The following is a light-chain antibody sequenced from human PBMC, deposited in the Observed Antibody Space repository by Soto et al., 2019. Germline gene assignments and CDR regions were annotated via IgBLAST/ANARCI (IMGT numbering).Light chain of an antibody. Sequence: IQLTQSPSSLSASVGDRVAITCRASQDIDNYLAWYQQKPGKAPKLLISVASTLQRGVPSRFRGSGSGTDFTLTISSLQPEDFATYYCQQLSHYPFTFGQGTRLEIQ. CDR2: VAS. CDR1: QDIDNY. CDR3: QQLSHYPFT. V-gene: IGKV1-9*01. J-gene: IGKJ5*01.